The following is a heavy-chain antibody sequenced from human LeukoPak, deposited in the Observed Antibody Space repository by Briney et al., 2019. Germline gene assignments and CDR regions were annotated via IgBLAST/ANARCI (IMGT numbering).Heavy chain of an antibody. CDR3: TRDSGTYNWFDP. V-gene: IGHV3-73*01. J-gene: IGHJ5*02. Sequence: GGFLRLSCAASGFTFSGSAIHWVRQSSGKGLEWVGQIDKKDRGYATATAYAASVKGRFTISRDDSINTAYLQMKSLKTEDTALYYCTRDSGTYNWFDPWGQGTLVTVSS. CDR1: GFTFSGSA. D-gene: IGHD1-26*01. CDR2: IDKKDRGYATAT.